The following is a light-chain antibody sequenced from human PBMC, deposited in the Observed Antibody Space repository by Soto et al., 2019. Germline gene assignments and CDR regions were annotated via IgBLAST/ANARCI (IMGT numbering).Light chain of an antibody. V-gene: IGKV3-20*01. Sequence: EIVLPQSPGTVSLSPGESATLSCRASQSISRSDLAWYQHRPGQSPRLLIYATSGRATGIPDRFTGGGAGTGFTLTISRLEPEDSAVYYCQQYGSSPTFGGGTKGEIK. CDR3: QQYGSSPT. CDR2: ATS. J-gene: IGKJ4*01. CDR1: QSISRSD.